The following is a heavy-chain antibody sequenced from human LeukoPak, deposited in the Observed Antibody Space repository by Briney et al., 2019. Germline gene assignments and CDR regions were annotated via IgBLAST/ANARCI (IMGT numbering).Heavy chain of an antibody. CDR3: ARVGVVVAATGNLWFDP. D-gene: IGHD2-15*01. J-gene: IGHJ5*02. Sequence: GGSLRHSCAASGFTFSGYEMNWVRQAPGKGLEWVSYISSIGTTIYYADSVKGRFTISRDNAKNSLYLQMNSLRAEDTAVYYCARVGVVVAATGNLWFDPWGQGTLVTVSS. V-gene: IGHV3-48*03. CDR2: ISSIGTTI. CDR1: GFTFSGYE.